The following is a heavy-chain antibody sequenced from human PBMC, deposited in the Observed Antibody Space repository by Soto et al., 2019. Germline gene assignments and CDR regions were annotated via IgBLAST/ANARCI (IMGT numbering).Heavy chain of an antibody. Sequence: ASVKVSCKASGYTFTSYAIHWVRQAPGQRLEWMGWINAGNGNTKYSQKFQGRVIITRDTSAGTAYMELRSLRSEDTAVYYCATPIVAFYWGQGTLVTVS. CDR1: GYTFTSYA. CDR3: ATPIVAFY. J-gene: IGHJ4*02. V-gene: IGHV1-3*01. D-gene: IGHD5-12*01. CDR2: INAGNGNT.